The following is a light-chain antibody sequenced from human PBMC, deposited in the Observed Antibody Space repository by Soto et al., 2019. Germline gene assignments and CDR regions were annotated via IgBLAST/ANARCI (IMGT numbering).Light chain of an antibody. Sequence: DIVMAQSPDSLAVSLGERATINCKSSQSVVYSSNNKSYFTWYQQKPRQAPKLLIYWASTRESGVPDRFSGSGSGADFTLTISTLQADDVAVYYCQQYYSTPLTCGGGTKVEIK. CDR1: QSVVYSSNNKSY. CDR2: WAS. J-gene: IGKJ4*01. V-gene: IGKV4-1*01. CDR3: QQYYSTPLT.